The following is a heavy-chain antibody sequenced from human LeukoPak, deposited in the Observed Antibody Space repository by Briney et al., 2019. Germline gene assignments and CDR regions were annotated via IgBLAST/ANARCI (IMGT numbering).Heavy chain of an antibody. CDR1: GGSFSTYY. CDR2: INHSGST. V-gene: IGHV4-34*01. Sequence: SETLSLTCAVYGGSFSTYYWSWIRQPPGKGLEWIGEINHSGSTNYNPSLKSRVTISVDTSKNQFSLKLTSVTAADTAVYYCARGRYGSGYFDYWGQGTLVTVSS. J-gene: IGHJ4*02. D-gene: IGHD3-10*01. CDR3: ARGRYGSGYFDY.